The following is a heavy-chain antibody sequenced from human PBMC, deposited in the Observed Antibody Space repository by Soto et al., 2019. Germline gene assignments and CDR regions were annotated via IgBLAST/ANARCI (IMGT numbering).Heavy chain of an antibody. Sequence: PSETLSLTCAVCGYSIRSSDWWGWIRQPPGKGLEWIGYITHGGSTNYNPSLKRRVTMSVDPSKNQFSLNLTSVTAVDTAVYYCARMAVTTFYYYAMDVWGQGTTVTVS. V-gene: IGHV4-28*01. CDR1: GYSIRSSDW. D-gene: IGHD6-19*01. J-gene: IGHJ6*02. CDR2: ITHGGST. CDR3: ARMAVTTFYYYAMDV.